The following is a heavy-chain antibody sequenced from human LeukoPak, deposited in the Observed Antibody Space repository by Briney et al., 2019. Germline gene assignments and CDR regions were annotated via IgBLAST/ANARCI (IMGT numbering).Heavy chain of an antibody. Sequence: GGSLRLSCAASGFTFSSYAMSWVRQAPGKGLVWVSRINSDGSSTSYADSVKGRFTISRDNAKNTLYLQMNSLRAEDTAVYYCARGGLYYYDSSGPRGDYWGQGTLVTVSS. CDR2: INSDGSST. J-gene: IGHJ4*02. CDR3: ARGGLYYYDSSGPRGDY. D-gene: IGHD3-22*01. CDR1: GFTFSSYA. V-gene: IGHV3-74*01.